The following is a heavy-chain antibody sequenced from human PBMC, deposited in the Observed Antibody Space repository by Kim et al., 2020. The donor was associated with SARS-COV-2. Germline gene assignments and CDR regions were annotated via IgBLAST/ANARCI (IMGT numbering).Heavy chain of an antibody. CDR3: MRPGPSFY. CDR2: VNPDGSDK. V-gene: IGHV3-7*01. Sequence: GGSLRLSCAASGFTFSSSWMSWVRQAPGKGLECVASVNPDGSDKYYVDSVKGRFTISRDNAGNSIYLQMNGLRAEDTAVYYCMRPGPSFYWGQGTLVTVS. J-gene: IGHJ4*02. CDR1: GFTFSSSW.